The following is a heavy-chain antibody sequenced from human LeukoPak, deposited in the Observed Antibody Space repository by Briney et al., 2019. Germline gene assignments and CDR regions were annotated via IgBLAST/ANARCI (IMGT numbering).Heavy chain of an antibody. V-gene: IGHV1-18*01. CDR1: GYTFSGYG. J-gene: IGHJ4*02. Sequence: GASVKVSCKTSGYTFSGYGLTWMRQAPGQGPEWLGWSSPYNGNTNYAQKFQGRVTMTTDTSTNTAYMELRSLRSDDTAVYYCARDTDHYFDYWGQGTLVTVSS. CDR3: ARDTDHYFDY. D-gene: IGHD2-8*02. CDR2: SSPYNGNT.